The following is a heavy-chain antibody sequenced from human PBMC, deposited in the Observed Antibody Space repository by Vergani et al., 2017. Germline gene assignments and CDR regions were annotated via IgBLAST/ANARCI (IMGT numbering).Heavy chain of an antibody. CDR3: ARERNAYYDFWSGYYTQYYFDY. CDR1: GFTFDDYG. D-gene: IGHD3-3*01. CDR2: INWNGGST. J-gene: IGHJ4*02. Sequence: EVQLVESGGGVVRPGGSLRLSCAASGFTFDDYGMSWVRHAPGKGLEWVSGINWNGGSTGYADSVKGRFTISRDNAKNSLYLHMNSLRAEDTALYYCARERNAYYDFWSGYYTQYYFDYWGQGTLVTVSS. V-gene: IGHV3-20*04.